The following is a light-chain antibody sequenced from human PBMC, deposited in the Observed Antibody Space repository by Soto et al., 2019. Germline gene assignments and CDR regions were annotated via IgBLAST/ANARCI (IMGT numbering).Light chain of an antibody. CDR1: SSNIGGYNY. Sequence: QSVLTQPPSASGTPGQRVTISCSGSSSNIGGYNYVYWYQQYPGTAPKLLVFGTNMRPSGVPDRFSASKSGTSASLTISGLRSNDEADYYCAASYESMRVVLFGGGTKVTVL. CDR2: GTN. V-gene: IGLV1-47*02. J-gene: IGLJ2*01. CDR3: AASYESMRVVL.